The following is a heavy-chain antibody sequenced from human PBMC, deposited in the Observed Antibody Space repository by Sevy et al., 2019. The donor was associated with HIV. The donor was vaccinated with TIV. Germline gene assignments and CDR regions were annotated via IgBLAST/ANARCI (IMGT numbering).Heavy chain of an antibody. CDR2: FTSNGNTI. D-gene: IGHD3-16*01. V-gene: IGHV3-11*01. CDR1: GFIFSDRY. J-gene: IGHJ6*02. Sequence: GGSLRLPCAASGFIFSDRYMNWIRQAPGKGLEWIAYFTSNGNTIYYADSVKGRFTISRDNAKNSLFLQMNSLRAEDTAVYYCASSLLVDGRWGPPYGMDVWGQGTTVTVSS. CDR3: ASSLLVDGRWGPPYGMDV.